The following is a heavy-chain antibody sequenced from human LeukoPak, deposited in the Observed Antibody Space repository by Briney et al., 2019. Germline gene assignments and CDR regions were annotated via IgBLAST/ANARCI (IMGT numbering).Heavy chain of an antibody. CDR1: GGTFSSYA. V-gene: IGHV1-69*05. J-gene: IGHJ4*02. CDR2: IIPIFGTA. D-gene: IGHD5-18*01. Sequence: SVKVSCKASGGTFSSYAISWVRQAPGQGLEWMGRIIPIFGTANYAQRFQGRVTITTDESTSTAYMELSSLRSEDTAVYYCARDLQQAPYYFDYWGQGTLVTVSS. CDR3: ARDLQQAPYYFDY.